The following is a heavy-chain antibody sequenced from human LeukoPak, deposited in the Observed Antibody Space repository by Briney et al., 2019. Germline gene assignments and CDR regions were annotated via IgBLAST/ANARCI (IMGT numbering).Heavy chain of an antibody. J-gene: IGHJ4*02. V-gene: IGHV1-18*01. CDR1: GYTFTNYG. D-gene: IGHD6-19*01. Sequence: ASVKVSCKASGYTFTNYGISWVRQAPGQGLEWMGWISAYNGNTNYAQKLQGRVTMTTDTSTSTAYMELRSLRSDGTAVYYCAREKRYSSGWYYFDYWGQGTLVTVSS. CDR3: AREKRYSSGWYYFDY. CDR2: ISAYNGNT.